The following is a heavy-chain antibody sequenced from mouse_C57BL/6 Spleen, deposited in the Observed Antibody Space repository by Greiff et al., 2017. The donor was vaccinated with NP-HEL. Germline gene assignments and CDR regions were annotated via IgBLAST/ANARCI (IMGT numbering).Heavy chain of an antibody. CDR3: ASLNWDSDY. V-gene: IGHV1-26*01. CDR1: GYTFTDYY. CDR2: INPNNGGT. D-gene: IGHD4-1*02. Sequence: VQLQQSGPELVKPGASVKISCKASGYTFTDYYMNWVKQSHGKSLEWIGDINPNNGGTSYNQKFKGKATLTVDKSSSTAYMELRSLTSEDSAVYYCASLNWDSDYWGQGTTLTVSS. J-gene: IGHJ2*01.